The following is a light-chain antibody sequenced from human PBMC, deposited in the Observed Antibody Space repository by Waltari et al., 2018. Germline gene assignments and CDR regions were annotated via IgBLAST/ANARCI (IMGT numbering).Light chain of an antibody. Sequence: DIQTTMSLSALSAGVGDRVTVTCRASQGINKELSWYQQKPGKAPTLLIYAASSLQTGVSSRFSGSGSGTDFTLTISSLQPEDVATYYCQQDYTTPLTFGGGTKVEIK. V-gene: IGKV1-27*01. CDR3: QQDYTTPLT. J-gene: IGKJ4*01. CDR2: AAS. CDR1: QGINKE.